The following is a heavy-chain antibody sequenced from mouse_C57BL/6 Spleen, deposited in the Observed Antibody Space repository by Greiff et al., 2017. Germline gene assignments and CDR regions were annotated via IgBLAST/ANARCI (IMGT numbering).Heavy chain of an antibody. V-gene: IGHV1-7*01. CDR1: GYTFTSYW. CDR2: INPSSGYT. D-gene: IGHD2-3*01. Sequence: LVESGAELAKPGASVKLSCKASGYTFTSYWMHWVKQRPGQGLEWIGYINPSSGYTKYNQKFKDKATLTADKSSSTAYMQLSSLTYEDSAVYYCARYYDGYFGYFDVWGTGTTVTVSS. CDR3: ARYYDGYFGYFDV. J-gene: IGHJ1*03.